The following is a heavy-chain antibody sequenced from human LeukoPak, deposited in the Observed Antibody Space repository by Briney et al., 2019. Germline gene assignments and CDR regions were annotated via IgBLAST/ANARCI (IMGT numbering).Heavy chain of an antibody. CDR2: IWNNGNNR. J-gene: IGHJ4*02. CDR1: GFIFSDYG. D-gene: IGHD3-22*01. V-gene: IGHV3-33*01. Sequence: GGSLRLSCAASGFIFSDYGMHWVRQAPGKGLEWVAVIWNNGNNRYADSVRGRFTISRDDSKNTLYLQMDSLRAEDTAVYYCARGYYDSSGYYYERNFDYWGQGTLVTVSS. CDR3: ARGYYDSSGYYYERNFDY.